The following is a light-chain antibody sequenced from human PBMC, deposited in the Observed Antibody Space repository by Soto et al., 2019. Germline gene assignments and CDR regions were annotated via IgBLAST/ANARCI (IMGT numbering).Light chain of an antibody. V-gene: IGKV1-39*01. J-gene: IGKJ1*01. CDR2: AAS. CDR3: QQSYTTPRT. CDR1: QSISTF. Sequence: DIQMTQSPSSLSASVGDRVSVTCRASQSISTFLNWYQQRPGEAPKLLIYAASSLQSGVPSRSSGSGSGADVTLTIGSLQPEDFATYYCQQSYTTPRTFGQGTKVEVK.